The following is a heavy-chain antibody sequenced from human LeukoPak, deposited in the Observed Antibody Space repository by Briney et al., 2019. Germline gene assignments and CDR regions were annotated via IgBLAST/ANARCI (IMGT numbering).Heavy chain of an antibody. CDR3: ARAGSYGSGDY. J-gene: IGHJ4*02. D-gene: IGHD3-10*01. Sequence: PGGSLRLSCAASGFTFRTYSINWVRQAPGKGLEWISYISSSSSTIYYADSVKGRFTISRDNAKNSLYLQMSSLRAEDTAVYYCARAGSYGSGDYWGQGTLVTVSS. CDR2: ISSSSSTI. V-gene: IGHV3-48*01. CDR1: GFTFRTYS.